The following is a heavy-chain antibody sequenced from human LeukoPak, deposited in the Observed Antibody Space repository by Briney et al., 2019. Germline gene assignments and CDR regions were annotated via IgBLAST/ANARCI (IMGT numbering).Heavy chain of an antibody. Sequence: PGGSLRLSRAASGFTFSNYGMDWVRQAPGKGLEWVSYISSSSSSIYYADSVKGRFTISRDNAKNSLFLQMNSLRAEDTAVSYCARGGAARPDYWGQGTLVTVSS. J-gene: IGHJ4*02. CDR3: ARGGAARPDY. D-gene: IGHD6-6*01. V-gene: IGHV3-48*01. CDR2: ISSSSSSI. CDR1: GFTFSNYG.